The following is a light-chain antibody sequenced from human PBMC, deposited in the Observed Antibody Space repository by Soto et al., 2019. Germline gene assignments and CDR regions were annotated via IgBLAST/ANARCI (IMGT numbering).Light chain of an antibody. CDR2: GAS. CDR3: QHYHGWPFT. Sequence: EILMTQSPATLSVSFGERATLSCRASQSVSSDLAWYQHHPGQAPRLLIYGASTRVTGTPPRFSGSGSGTEFTLTITSLQAEDFAVYYCQHYHGWPFTFGQGTKLEMK. CDR1: QSVSSD. V-gene: IGKV3-15*01. J-gene: IGKJ2*01.